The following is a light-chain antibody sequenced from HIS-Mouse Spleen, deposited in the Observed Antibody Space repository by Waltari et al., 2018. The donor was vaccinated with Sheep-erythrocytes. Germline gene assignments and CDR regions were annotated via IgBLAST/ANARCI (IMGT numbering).Light chain of an antibody. CDR2: DVS. J-gene: IGLJ3*02. Sequence: QSALTQPRSVSGSPGQSVTISCTGTSSDVGGYNYVSWYQQHPGKAPKLMIYDVSKRPSWVPYRFSGSKAGNTASLTISGLQAEDEADYYCCSYAGSYTWVFGGGTKLTVL. CDR1: SSDVGGYNY. CDR3: CSYAGSYTWV. V-gene: IGLV2-11*01.